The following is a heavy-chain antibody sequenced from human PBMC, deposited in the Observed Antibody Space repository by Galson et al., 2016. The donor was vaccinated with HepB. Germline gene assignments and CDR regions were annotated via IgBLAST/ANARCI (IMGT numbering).Heavy chain of an antibody. CDR3: AREPGRIQLYLYSFGMDV. Sequence: SLRLSCAASGFTFHAYSMTWVRQAPGKGLEWVSSISADSSYISYAASLKGRFTISRDNSQNTLYLEMNSLGAEDTAVYYCAREPGRIQLYLYSFGMDVWGQGTTVTVSS. V-gene: IGHV3-21*01. CDR2: ISADSSYI. J-gene: IGHJ6*02. D-gene: IGHD1-1*01. CDR1: GFTFHAYS.